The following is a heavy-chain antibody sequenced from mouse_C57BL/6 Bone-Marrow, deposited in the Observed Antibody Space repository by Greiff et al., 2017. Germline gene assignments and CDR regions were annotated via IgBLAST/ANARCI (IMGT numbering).Heavy chain of an antibody. CDR2: IHPNSGST. D-gene: IGHD1-1*01. CDR1: GYTFTSYW. CDR3: ARGSITTVVATEYFDV. Sequence: VQLQQPGAELVKPGASVKLSCKASGYTFTSYWMHWVKQRPGQGLEWIGMIHPNSGSTNYNEKFKSKATLTVDKSSSTAYMQLSSLTSEDSAVYYCARGSITTVVATEYFDVWGTGTTVTVSS. V-gene: IGHV1-64*01. J-gene: IGHJ1*03.